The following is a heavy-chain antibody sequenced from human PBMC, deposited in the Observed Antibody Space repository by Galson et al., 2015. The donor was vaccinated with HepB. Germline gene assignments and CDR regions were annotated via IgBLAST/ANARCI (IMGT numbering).Heavy chain of an antibody. CDR3: ASDGGIAVADPLYYFDY. J-gene: IGHJ4*02. V-gene: IGHV3-30*04. D-gene: IGHD6-19*01. Sequence: SLRLSCAASGFTFSSYAMHWVRQAPGKGLEWVAIISYDGSSKYYADSVKGRFTISGDNSKNTLYLQMNSLRAEDTAVYYCASDGGIAVADPLYYFDYWGQGTLVTVSS. CDR1: GFTFSSYA. CDR2: ISYDGSSK.